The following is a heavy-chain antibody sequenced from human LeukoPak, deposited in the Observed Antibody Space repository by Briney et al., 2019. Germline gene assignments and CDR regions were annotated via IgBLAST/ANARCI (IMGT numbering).Heavy chain of an antibody. D-gene: IGHD2-2*01. CDR3: PTGPVPGYFDY. J-gene: IGHJ4*02. V-gene: IGHV4-59*01. Sequence: PSETLSLTCTVSGGSISSYYWSWIRQPPGKGLEWIGYIYYSGSTNYNPSLKSRVTISVDTSKNQFSLKLSSVTAADTAVYYCPTGPVPGYFDYWGQGTLVTVSS. CDR1: GGSISSYY. CDR2: IYYSGST.